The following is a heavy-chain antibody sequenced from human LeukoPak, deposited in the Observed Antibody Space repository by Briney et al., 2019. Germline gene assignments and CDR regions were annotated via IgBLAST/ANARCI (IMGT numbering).Heavy chain of an antibody. CDR2: ISGSGGST. CDR1: GFTFSSYA. D-gene: IGHD6-13*01. Sequence: GGSLRLSCAASGFTFSSYAMSWVRQAPGKGLEWVSAISGSGGSTYYADSVKGRFTISRDNPKNTLHLQMNSLTAEDTAVYYCAKDSGGYSSSSFGSWGQGTLVSVSS. CDR3: AKDSGGYSSSSFGS. V-gene: IGHV3-23*01. J-gene: IGHJ4*02.